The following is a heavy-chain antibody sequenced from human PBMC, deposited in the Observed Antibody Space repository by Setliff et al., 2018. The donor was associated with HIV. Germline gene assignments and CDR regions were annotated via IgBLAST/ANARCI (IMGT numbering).Heavy chain of an antibody. CDR1: GGSISSYY. V-gene: IGHV4-59*08. J-gene: IGHJ4*02. D-gene: IGHD5-12*01. Sequence: SETLSLTCTVSGGSISSYYWSWIRQPPGKGLEWIGYIYYSGSTNYNPSLKSRVTISVDTSKNQFSLKLSSVTAADTAVYYCARLDGYSGYDLVYWGQGTLVTVSS. CDR3: ARLDGYSGYDLVY. CDR2: IYYSGST.